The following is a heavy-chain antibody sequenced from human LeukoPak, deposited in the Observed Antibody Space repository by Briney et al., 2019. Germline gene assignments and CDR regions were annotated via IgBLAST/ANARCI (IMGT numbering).Heavy chain of an antibody. V-gene: IGHV4-39*01. J-gene: IGHJ4*02. Sequence: SETLSLTCTVSGGSISGSNYYWGWIRQPPGKGLEWIGSFYYSGNTYYNPSLKSRVTISVDTSKNQFSLKLRSVTAADTAVYYCATLVGATDYFDFWGQGTLVTVSS. CDR2: FYYSGNT. CDR3: ATLVGATDYFDF. CDR1: GGSISGSNYY. D-gene: IGHD1-26*01.